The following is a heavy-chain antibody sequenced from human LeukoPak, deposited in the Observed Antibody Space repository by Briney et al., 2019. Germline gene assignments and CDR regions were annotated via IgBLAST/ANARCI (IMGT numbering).Heavy chain of an antibody. CDR1: GGTFSSYA. CDR2: IIPIFGTA. D-gene: IGHD3-10*01. V-gene: IGHV1-69*13. Sequence: SVKVSCKASGGTFSSYAISWVRQAPGQGLEWMGGIIPIFGTANYAQKFRGRVTITADESTSTAYMELSSLRSEDTAVYYCARARRKSGLFDYWGQGTLVTVSS. J-gene: IGHJ4*02. CDR3: ARARRKSGLFDY.